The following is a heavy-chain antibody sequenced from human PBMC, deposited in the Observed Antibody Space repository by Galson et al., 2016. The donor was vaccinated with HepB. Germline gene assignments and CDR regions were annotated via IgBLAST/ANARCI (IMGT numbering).Heavy chain of an antibody. J-gene: IGHJ5*02. Sequence: SETLSLTCTVSGGSISSRSFYWGWIRQPPGEGLEWIASISYTGNTDYNPALKSRVTISVDTSKNQFSLKVCSMTAADTAVYYCARWRSGVSGYRWFDPWGQGILVTVSS. CDR2: ISYTGNT. V-gene: IGHV4-39*01. CDR3: ARWRSGVSGYRWFDP. D-gene: IGHD5-18*01. CDR1: GGSISSRSFY.